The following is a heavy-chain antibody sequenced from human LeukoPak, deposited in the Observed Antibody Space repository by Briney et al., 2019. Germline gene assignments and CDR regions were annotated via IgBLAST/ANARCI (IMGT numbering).Heavy chain of an antibody. Sequence: SETLSLTCAVYGGSFSGYYWSWIRQPPGKGLEWIGEINHSGSTNYNPSLKSRVTISVDTSKNQFSLKLSSVTAADTAVYYCARGEVYYHDSSGLTPASEYYFDYWGQGTLVTVSS. J-gene: IGHJ4*02. CDR3: ARGEVYYHDSSGLTPASEYYFDY. CDR1: GGSFSGYY. CDR2: INHSGST. D-gene: IGHD3-22*01. V-gene: IGHV4-34*01.